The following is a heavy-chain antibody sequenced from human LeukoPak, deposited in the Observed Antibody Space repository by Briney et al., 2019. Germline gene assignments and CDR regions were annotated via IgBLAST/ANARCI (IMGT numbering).Heavy chain of an antibody. Sequence: PSETLSLTCTVSGGSISSYYWSWIRQPAGKGLEWIGRIYTSGSTNYNPSLKSRVTMSVDTSKKQFSLKLSSVTAADTAVYYWAXDPXXNMVQGXAXDIWGQXXXVTV. CDR2: IYTSGST. CDR3: AXDPXXNMVQGXAXDI. D-gene: IGHD3-10*01. CDR1: GGSISSYY. J-gene: IGHJ3*02. V-gene: IGHV4-4*07.